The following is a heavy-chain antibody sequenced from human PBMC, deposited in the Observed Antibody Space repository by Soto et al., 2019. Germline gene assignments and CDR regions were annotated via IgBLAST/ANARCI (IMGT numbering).Heavy chain of an antibody. J-gene: IGHJ6*03. CDR1: GFTFSSYE. CDR2: ISSSGSTI. CDR3: AREGYDFWSGYYTAVRNYYYMDV. V-gene: IGHV3-48*03. Sequence: GESLKISCAASGFTFSSYEMNWVRQAPGKGLEWVSYISSSGSTIYYADSVKGRFTISRDNAKNSLYLQMNSLRAEDTAVYYCAREGYDFWSGYYTAVRNYYYMDVWGKGTTVTVSS. D-gene: IGHD3-3*01.